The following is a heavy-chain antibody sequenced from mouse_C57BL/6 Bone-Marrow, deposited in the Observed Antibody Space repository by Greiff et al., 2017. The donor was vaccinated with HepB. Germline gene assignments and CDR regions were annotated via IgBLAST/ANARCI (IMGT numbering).Heavy chain of an antibody. CDR3: ALYYGNWCAY. Sequence: QVQLKESGAELVKPGASVKMSCKASGYTFTTYPISWMKQNPGKSLEWIGNCHPYNDDTKYNEKFKGKATLTVEKSSSTVYLELSRLTSDDSAVYYCALYYGNWCAYWGQGTLVTVSA. V-gene: IGHV1-47*01. CDR2: CHPYNDDT. CDR1: GYTFTTYP. J-gene: IGHJ3*01. D-gene: IGHD2-1*01.